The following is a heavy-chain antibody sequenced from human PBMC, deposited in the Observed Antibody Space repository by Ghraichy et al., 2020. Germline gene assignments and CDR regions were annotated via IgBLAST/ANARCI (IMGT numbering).Heavy chain of an antibody. V-gene: IGHV4-34*01. CDR1: GGSFSGYY. J-gene: IGHJ5*02. D-gene: IGHD3-9*01. CDR3: ARRVRVNSYDILTGYYFNWFDP. CDR2: INHSGST. Sequence: SETLSLTCAVYGGSFSGYYWSWICQPPGKGLEWIGEINHSGSTNYNPSLKSRVTISVDTSKNQFSLKLSSVTAADTAVYYCARRVRVNSYDILTGYYFNWFDPWGQGTLVTVSS.